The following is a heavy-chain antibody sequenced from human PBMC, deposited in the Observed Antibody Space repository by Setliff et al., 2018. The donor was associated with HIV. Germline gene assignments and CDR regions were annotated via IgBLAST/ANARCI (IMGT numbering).Heavy chain of an antibody. CDR2: SYHTGSK. Sequence: SETLSLTCAVYGYPIDRGFYWGWIRQTPGKGLEWIASSYHTGSKYYNPSLKRRVTISVDTSKNQFSLKLTSVTAADTAVYYCARNHYYGSGKNRWFDPWGQGMLVTVSS. CDR3: ARNHYYGSGKNRWFDP. D-gene: IGHD3-10*01. J-gene: IGHJ5*02. CDR1: GYPIDRGFY. V-gene: IGHV4-38-2*01.